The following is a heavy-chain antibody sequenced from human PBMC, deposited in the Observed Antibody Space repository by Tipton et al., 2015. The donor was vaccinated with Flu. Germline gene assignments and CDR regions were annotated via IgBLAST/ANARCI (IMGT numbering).Heavy chain of an antibody. V-gene: IGHV4-38-2*02. CDR3: ARSDYYVSDHY. Sequence: LRLSCTVSGGSMNNDYWGWVRQPPGKGLEWIGTIYHRGNTYYNPSLKSRATISVDTSKNQLSLRLGSVTAADTAVYYCARSDYYVSDHYWGQGTLVTVSS. CDR2: IYHRGNT. CDR1: GGSMNNDY. D-gene: IGHD3-10*01. J-gene: IGHJ4*02.